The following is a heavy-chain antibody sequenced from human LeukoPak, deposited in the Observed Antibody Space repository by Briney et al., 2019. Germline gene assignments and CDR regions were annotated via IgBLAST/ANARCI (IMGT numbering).Heavy chain of an antibody. J-gene: IGHJ4*02. Sequence: ASVKVSCKASGYTFSSYTVNWVRQAPGQGLKWMGWINTNSGNPTYAQGFTGRFVFSLDTSVTTAYLQISSLKAEDTAVYYCARGGPFDYWGQGTLVTVSS. CDR2: INTNSGNP. V-gene: IGHV7-4-1*02. CDR3: ARGGPFDY. CDR1: GYTFSSYT. D-gene: IGHD3-16*01.